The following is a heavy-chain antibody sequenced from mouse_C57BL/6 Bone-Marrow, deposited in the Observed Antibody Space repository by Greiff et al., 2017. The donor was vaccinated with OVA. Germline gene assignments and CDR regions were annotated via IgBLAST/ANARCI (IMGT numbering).Heavy chain of an antibody. J-gene: IGHJ1*03. D-gene: IGHD2-5*01. Sequence: VQLQQSGPELVKPGASVKIPCKASGYTFTDYNMDWVKQSHGKSLEWIGDINPNNGGTIYNQKFKGKATLTVDKSSSTAYMELRSLTSEDTAVYYCARDYSNNAYFDVWGTGTTVTVSS. V-gene: IGHV1-18*01. CDR1: GYTFTDYN. CDR3: ARDYSNNAYFDV. CDR2: INPNNGGT.